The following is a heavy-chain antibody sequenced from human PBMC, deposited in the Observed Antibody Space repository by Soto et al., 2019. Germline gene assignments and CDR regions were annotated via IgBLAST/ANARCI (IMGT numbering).Heavy chain of an antibody. D-gene: IGHD5-12*01. CDR2: INHSGST. V-gene: IGHV4-34*01. J-gene: IGHJ5*02. Sequence: ASETLSLTFDVYGGSFSRYYWNWIRQPPGKGLEWLGEINHSGSTNYNPSLESRVTISPDTSKTQFSLKLTSVTAADTAVYYCARGEGRLVGTWFDPWGQGTLVTVSS. CDR3: ARGEGRLVGTWFDP. CDR1: GGSFSRYY.